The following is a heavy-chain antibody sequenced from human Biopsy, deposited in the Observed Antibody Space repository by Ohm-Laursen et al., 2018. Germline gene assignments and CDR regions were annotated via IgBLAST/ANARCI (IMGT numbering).Heavy chain of an antibody. J-gene: IGHJ5*02. CDR1: GYTFTDYY. CDR3: ARERDP. CDR2: IDTINGGA. Sequence: SVKVSCKASGYTFTDYYVHWVRQAPEHGLEWMGWIDTINGGARYAQKFQGRVTMTRDTSISTAYMELSRLTSDDTAVYYCARERDPWGQGTLVTVSS. V-gene: IGHV1-2*02.